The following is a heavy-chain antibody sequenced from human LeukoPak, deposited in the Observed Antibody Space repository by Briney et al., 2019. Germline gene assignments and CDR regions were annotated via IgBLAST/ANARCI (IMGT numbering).Heavy chain of an antibody. D-gene: IGHD6-19*01. Sequence: ASVKVSCKVSGYTLTELSMHWVRQAPGKGLEWMGGFDPEDGETIYAQKFQGRVTMTEDTPTDTAYMELSSLRSEDTAVYYCATDSSLYNIAVAAFDYWGQGTLVTVSS. CDR3: ATDSSLYNIAVAAFDY. CDR1: GYTLTELS. J-gene: IGHJ4*02. V-gene: IGHV1-24*01. CDR2: FDPEDGET.